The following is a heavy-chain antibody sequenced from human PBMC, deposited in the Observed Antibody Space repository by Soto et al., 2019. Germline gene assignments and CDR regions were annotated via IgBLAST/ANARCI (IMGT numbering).Heavy chain of an antibody. CDR3: ARMRFGEVPYWCDP. Sequence: QVQLQESGPGLVKPSETLSLTCTVSGGFVSSASYFWSWIRQPPGQEMEFIAYVYYTGTTKYSPHLTSRAPISLDTSKNQFSLNLSSVTTADTGIYYCARMRFGEVPYWCDPWGQGILVTVS. CDR2: VYYTGTT. J-gene: IGHJ5*02. CDR1: GGFVSSASYF. D-gene: IGHD3-3*01. V-gene: IGHV4-61*01.